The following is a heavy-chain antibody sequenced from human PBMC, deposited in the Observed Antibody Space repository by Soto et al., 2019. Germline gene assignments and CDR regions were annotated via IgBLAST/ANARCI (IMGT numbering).Heavy chain of an antibody. CDR2: ISYDGSNK. V-gene: IGHV3-30*18. J-gene: IGHJ4*02. CDR3: AKPRQITSLLLYYFDY. Sequence: PGGSLRLSCAASGFTLSSYGMHWVRQAPGKGLEWVAVISYDGSNKYYADSVKGRFTISRDNSKNTLYLQMNSLRAEDTAVYYCAKPRQITSLLLYYFDYWGQGTLVTVSS. D-gene: IGHD2-15*01. CDR1: GFTLSSYG.